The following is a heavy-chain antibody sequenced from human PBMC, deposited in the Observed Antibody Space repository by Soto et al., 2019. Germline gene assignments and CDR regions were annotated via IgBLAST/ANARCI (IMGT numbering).Heavy chain of an antibody. V-gene: IGHV1-3*01. J-gene: IGHJ5*02. CDR3: ARSAMEQWLVLGWFDP. Sequence: ASVKVSCKASGYTFTSYAMHWVRQAPGQRLEWMGWINAGNGNTKYSQKFQGRVTITRDTSASTAYMELSSLRSEDTAVYYCARSAMEQWLVLGWFDPWGQGTLVTSPQ. CDR2: INAGNGNT. CDR1: GYTFTSYA. D-gene: IGHD6-19*01.